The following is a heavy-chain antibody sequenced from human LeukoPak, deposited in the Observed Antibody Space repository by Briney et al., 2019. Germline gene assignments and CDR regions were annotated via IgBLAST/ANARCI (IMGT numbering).Heavy chain of an antibody. J-gene: IGHJ5*02. CDR3: AGGGRYSYGSGFLDP. D-gene: IGHD5-18*01. CDR1: GSTFSSYA. CDR2: ISYDGSNK. Sequence: GGSLRLSCAASGSTFSSYAMHWVRQAPGKGLEWVAVISYDGSNKYYADSVKGRFIISRDNSKNTLYLQMNSLGAEDTAVYYRAGGGRYSYGSGFLDPLGQGTLVTGSS. V-gene: IGHV3-30-3*01.